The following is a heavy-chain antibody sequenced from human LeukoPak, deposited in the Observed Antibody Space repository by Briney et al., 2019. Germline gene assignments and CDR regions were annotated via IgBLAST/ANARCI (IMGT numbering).Heavy chain of an antibody. CDR1: GYTFTDYY. CDR3: ASYSGSYGRSYFDY. D-gene: IGHD1-26*01. Sequence: ASVKVSCKASGYTFTDYYMHWVRQAPGQGLEWMGWINPNSGGTKYAQKFQGRVTMTRDTSISTAYMELSRLRSDDTAVYYCASYSGSYGRSYFDYWGQGTLVTVSS. CDR2: INPNSGGT. V-gene: IGHV1-2*02. J-gene: IGHJ4*02.